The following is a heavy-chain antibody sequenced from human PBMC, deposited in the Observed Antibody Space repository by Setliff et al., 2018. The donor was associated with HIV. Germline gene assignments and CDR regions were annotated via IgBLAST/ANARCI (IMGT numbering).Heavy chain of an antibody. D-gene: IGHD6-19*01. Sequence: GGSLRLSCAASGFTLSSYSLNWVRQAPGKGLEWVSSIISTGDISYADSVKGRFTISRDNAKNSLYLQMNSLRAEDTAVYYCARDPGYSSGRYGLYYYYYMDVWGKGTTVTVSS. CDR3: ARDPGYSSGRYGLYYYYYMDV. CDR2: IISTGDI. V-gene: IGHV3-21*04. CDR1: GFTLSSYS. J-gene: IGHJ6*03.